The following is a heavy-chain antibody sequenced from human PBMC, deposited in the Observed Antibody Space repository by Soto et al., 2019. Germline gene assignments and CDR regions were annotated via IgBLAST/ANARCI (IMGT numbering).Heavy chain of an antibody. J-gene: IGHJ4*02. Sequence: QVQLVESGGGVVQPGRSLRLSCAASGFTFSSYGMHWVRQAPGKGLEWVAVIWYDGSNKYYADSVKGRFTISRDNSQNALYLQMNSLRAEDTAVYYCARGDYGDYVFVHWGQGTLVTVSS. CDR2: IWYDGSNK. D-gene: IGHD4-17*01. CDR3: ARGDYGDYVFVH. V-gene: IGHV3-33*01. CDR1: GFTFSSYG.